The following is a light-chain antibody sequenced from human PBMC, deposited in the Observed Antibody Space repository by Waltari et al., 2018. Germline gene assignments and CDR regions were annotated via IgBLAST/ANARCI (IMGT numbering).Light chain of an antibody. V-gene: IGKV3-20*01. Sequence: EIVFTQSPGTPPLSPGERATLSCRASQTVRTTYLAWYQQKPGQAPTLLIYGASSRATGIPDRFSGSGSGTDFSLTISSLEPEDFAVYYCQQYDSSPLTFGGGTKVEIK. CDR3: QQYDSSPLT. J-gene: IGKJ4*01. CDR2: GAS. CDR1: QTVRTTY.